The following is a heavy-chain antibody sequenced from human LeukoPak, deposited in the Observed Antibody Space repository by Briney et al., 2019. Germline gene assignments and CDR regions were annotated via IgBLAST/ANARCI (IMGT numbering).Heavy chain of an antibody. CDR3: ARDDDCSSTSCYAFDI. D-gene: IGHD2-2*01. V-gene: IGHV4-39*07. CDR2: IYYSGNT. J-gene: IGHJ3*02. CDR1: GGSISSSTYY. Sequence: SESLSLTCTVSGGSISSSTYYWGWIRQPPGKGLEWIGSIYYSGNTYYNPSLKSRITISVDTSKNQFSLKLSSVTATDTAVYYCARDDDCSSTSCYAFDIWGQGTMVTVSS.